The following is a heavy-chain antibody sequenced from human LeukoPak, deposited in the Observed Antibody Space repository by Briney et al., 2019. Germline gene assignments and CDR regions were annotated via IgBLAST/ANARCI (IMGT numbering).Heavy chain of an antibody. CDR2: IIPISGTT. CDR3: ARGKGQWLTNYSYYYMDV. J-gene: IGHJ6*03. V-gene: IGHV1-69*06. CDR1: GGTLNSYV. Sequence: GSSVKVSCKASGGTLNSYVISWVRQAPGQGLEWMGGIIPISGTTNYAQKFQGRVTITADKSTSTAYMELSSLRSEDTAVYYCARGKGQWLTNYSYYYMDVWGKGTTVTVSS. D-gene: IGHD6-19*01.